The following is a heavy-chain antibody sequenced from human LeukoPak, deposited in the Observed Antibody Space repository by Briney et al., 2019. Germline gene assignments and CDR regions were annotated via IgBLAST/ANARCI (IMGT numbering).Heavy chain of an antibody. Sequence: GGSLRLSCAASGFTFSDYAMSWVRQAPGKGLEWVSAISGTADRTYYVGSVKGRFTVSRDNSKNMLYLQMSGLRTEDTAVYYCANSRGYGSGNPWGQGTLVTVSS. V-gene: IGHV3-23*01. CDR3: ANSRGYGSGNP. J-gene: IGHJ5*02. CDR1: GFTFSDYA. D-gene: IGHD3-10*01. CDR2: ISGTADRT.